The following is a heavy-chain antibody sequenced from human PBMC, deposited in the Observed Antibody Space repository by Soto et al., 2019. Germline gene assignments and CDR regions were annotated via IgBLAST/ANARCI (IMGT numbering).Heavy chain of an antibody. J-gene: IGHJ3*02. CDR2: IYYSGST. V-gene: IGHV4-59*01. Sequence: ETLSLTCTVSGGSISSYYWSWIRQPPGKGLEWIGYIYYSGSTNYNPSLKSRVTISVDTSKNQFSLKLSSVTAADTAVYYCARERGYYYDSSGSRVDIWGQGTMVTVSS. D-gene: IGHD3-22*01. CDR3: ARERGYYYDSSGSRVDI. CDR1: GGSISSYY.